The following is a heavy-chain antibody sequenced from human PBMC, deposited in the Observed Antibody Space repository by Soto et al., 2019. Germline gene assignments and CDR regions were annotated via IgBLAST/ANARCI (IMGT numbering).Heavy chain of an antibody. J-gene: IGHJ4*02. CDR1: GGSITSSSHSY. D-gene: IGHD2-21*02. Sequence: SETLSLTCTVSGGSITSSSHSYWDWIRQPPGKGLEWTGSIHYSGSTYYNPSLKSRVNISGDTSKNQFSLKLSSVTAADTAVYECARDNGGDSGMDYWGQGTLVTLSS. CDR2: IHYSGST. CDR3: ARDNGGDSGMDY. V-gene: IGHV4-39*07.